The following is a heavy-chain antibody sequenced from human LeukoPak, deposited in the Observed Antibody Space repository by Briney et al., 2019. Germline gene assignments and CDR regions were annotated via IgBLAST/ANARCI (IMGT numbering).Heavy chain of an antibody. D-gene: IGHD5-18*01. CDR3: ARGEGYTAMGLMDV. J-gene: IGHJ6*04. CDR1: GYTFTGYY. CDR2: INPNSGGT. Sequence: ASVKVSCKASGYTFTGYYMLWVRQAPGQGLESMGWINPNSGGTNYAQKFQGWVTMTRDTSISTAYMELSRLRSDDTAVYYCARGEGYTAMGLMDVWGKGTTVTVSS. V-gene: IGHV1-2*04.